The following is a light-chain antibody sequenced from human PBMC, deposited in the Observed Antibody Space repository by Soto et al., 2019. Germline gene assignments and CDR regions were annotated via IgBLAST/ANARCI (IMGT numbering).Light chain of an antibody. CDR2: GAS. CDR1: QSVNSN. V-gene: IGKV3-15*01. CDR3: QHYKNRPLT. J-gene: IGKJ1*01. Sequence: EIVMTQSPATLSESTGERATLSCRASQSVNSNLAWYQQKPGQAPRLLISGASTRATGIPDRFSGSGSGIEFTLTISSLQSEDFAVYYCQHYKNRPLTFGQGTKVEIK.